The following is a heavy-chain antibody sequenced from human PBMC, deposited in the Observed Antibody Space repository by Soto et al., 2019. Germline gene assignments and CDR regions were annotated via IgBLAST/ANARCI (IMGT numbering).Heavy chain of an antibody. Sequence: SETLSLTCNVSGVAVSSGSYYWSWIRQPPGQGLVWIGGIYYSGSTNYDPSLKSRVTISVNTYKNQFSLKQSSVTAEETALYYCERDRGIGGTTSYYYYYGMDDWGQGTTVTVSS. CDR2: IYYSGST. D-gene: IGHD3-10*01. CDR3: ERDRGIGGTTSYYYYYGMDD. CDR1: GVAVSSGSYY. V-gene: IGHV4-61*01. J-gene: IGHJ6*02.